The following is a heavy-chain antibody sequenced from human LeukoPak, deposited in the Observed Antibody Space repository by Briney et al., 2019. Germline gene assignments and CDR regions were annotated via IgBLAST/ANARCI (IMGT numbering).Heavy chain of an antibody. CDR3: ARDHNWKQRNRFDP. J-gene: IGHJ5*02. V-gene: IGHV1-18*01. Sequence: SVKVSYKASGYTFTSYGIREVRQAPGQGLEWMGGISAYNGNRKYAQKLQGRVTMTTDTSPSTAYMELRSLTSDDTAVYYSARDHNWKQRNRFDPWGQGTLVTVSS. CDR2: ISAYNGNR. D-gene: IGHD1-20*01. CDR1: GYTFTSYG.